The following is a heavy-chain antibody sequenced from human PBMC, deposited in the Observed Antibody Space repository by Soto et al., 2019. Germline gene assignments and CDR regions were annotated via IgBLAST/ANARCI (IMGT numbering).Heavy chain of an antibody. V-gene: IGHV1-18*01. CDR2: ITPYNGNT. CDR3: ARISARRNDFDV. J-gene: IGHJ3*01. CDR1: NYLFGAFG. Sequence: QVQLVQSGAEVKNPGASVKVSCQASNYLFGAFGISWVRQAPGQGLEWMGWITPYNGNTHYAEKFQDSVTMTADKATTTAYMEVRRLTSDDTAVYVCARISARRNDFDVWGQGTVVTVSS.